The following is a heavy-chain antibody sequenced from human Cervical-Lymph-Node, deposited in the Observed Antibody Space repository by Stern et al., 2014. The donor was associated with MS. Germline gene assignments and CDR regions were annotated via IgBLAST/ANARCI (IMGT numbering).Heavy chain of an antibody. J-gene: IGHJ4*02. D-gene: IGHD6-6*01. Sequence: EVQLEESGGGLVKPGGSLRLSCAASGFTFSSYSMNWVRQAPGKGLEWVSSISSTSSYINYADSVKGRFTISRDNAKSSLYLQMNSLRAEDTAVYYCARELDPLDYWGQGTLVTVSS. CDR2: ISSTSSYI. CDR3: ARELDPLDY. CDR1: GFTFSSYS. V-gene: IGHV3-21*01.